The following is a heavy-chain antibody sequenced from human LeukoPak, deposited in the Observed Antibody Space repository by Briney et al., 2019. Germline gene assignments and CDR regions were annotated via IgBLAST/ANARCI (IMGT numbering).Heavy chain of an antibody. J-gene: IGHJ4*02. CDR3: AYSQVCGGDCLFDY. CDR1: GFTFSSYG. V-gene: IGHV3-33*01. Sequence: GGSLRLSCAASGFTFSSYGMHWVRQAPGKGLEWVAVIWYDGSNKYYADSVKGRFTISRDNSKNTLYLQMNSLRAEDTAVYYCAYSQVCGGDCLFDYWGQGTLVTVSS. CDR2: IWYDGSNK. D-gene: IGHD2-21*02.